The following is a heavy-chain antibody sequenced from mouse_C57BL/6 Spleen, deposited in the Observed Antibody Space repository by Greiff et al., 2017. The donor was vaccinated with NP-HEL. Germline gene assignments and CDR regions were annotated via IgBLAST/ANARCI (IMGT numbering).Heavy chain of an antibody. CDR1: GYAFSSYW. CDR3: ARGRGTVVAPLDMDY. D-gene: IGHD1-1*01. J-gene: IGHJ4*01. CDR2: IYPGDGDT. Sequence: QVQLQQSGAELVKPGASVKISCKASGYAFSSYWMNWVKQRPGKGLEWIGQIYPGDGDTNYNGKFKGKATLTADKSSSTAYMQLSSLTSEDSAVYFCARGRGTVVAPLDMDYWGQGTSVTVSS. V-gene: IGHV1-80*01.